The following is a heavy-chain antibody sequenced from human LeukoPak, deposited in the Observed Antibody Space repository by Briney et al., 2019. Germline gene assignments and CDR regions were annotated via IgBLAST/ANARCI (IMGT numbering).Heavy chain of an antibody. CDR1: GFSLSTYG. J-gene: IGHJ4*02. CDR3: AKDHGTAVAGFYY. V-gene: IGHV3-23*01. D-gene: IGHD6-19*01. CDR2: ITGTGGST. Sequence: GGSLRLSCAASGFSLSTYGVSWVRQPPGKGLEWVSGITGTGGSTYYADSVKGRFTVSRDTSKNTLYLQMNSLRAEDTAIYYCAKDHGTAVAGFYYWGEETLVTVSS.